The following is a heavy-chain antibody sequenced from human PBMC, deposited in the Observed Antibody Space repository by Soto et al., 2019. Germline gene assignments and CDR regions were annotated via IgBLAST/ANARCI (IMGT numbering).Heavy chain of an antibody. CDR2: FGNRNDYI. CDR1: GFTFSAYT. CDR3: ARDQSSLDY. V-gene: IGHV3-21*01. Sequence: GGSLRLSCAASGFTFSAYTMNWVRQAPGKGLEWVSSFGNRNDYIYHADSVKGRFTISRDNAKNSLYLQMNSLRAEDTAVYYCARDQSSLDYWGQGTLVTVSS. J-gene: IGHJ4*02. D-gene: IGHD2-15*01.